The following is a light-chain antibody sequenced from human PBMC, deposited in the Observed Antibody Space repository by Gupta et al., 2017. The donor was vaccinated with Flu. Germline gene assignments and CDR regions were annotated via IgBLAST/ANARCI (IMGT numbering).Light chain of an antibody. V-gene: IGLV8-61*01. CDR1: SGSVSVSEY. Sequence: QTVVTQEPSFSVSPGGTVTLTCGLNSGSVSVSEYPSLFQQTPGQPPRTPIYSSHSRSSGVPDRFSGSILGNKAALTITGAQPDDESDYYCVLYMGSGVWAFGGGTKVTVL. CDR3: VLYMGSGVWA. J-gene: IGLJ2*01. CDR2: SSH.